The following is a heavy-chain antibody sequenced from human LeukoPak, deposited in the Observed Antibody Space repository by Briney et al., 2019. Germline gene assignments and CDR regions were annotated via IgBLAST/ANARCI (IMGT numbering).Heavy chain of an antibody. Sequence: PGGSLRLSCAASGFTFSSYSMNWVRQAPGKGLEWVSSISSSSSYIYYADSVKGRFTISRDNAKNSLYLQMNSLRAEDTAVYYCARDHSLGYSYGNWFDPWGQGTLVTVSS. CDR2: ISSSSSYI. J-gene: IGHJ5*02. D-gene: IGHD5-18*01. CDR3: ARDHSLGYSYGNWFDP. V-gene: IGHV3-21*01. CDR1: GFTFSSYS.